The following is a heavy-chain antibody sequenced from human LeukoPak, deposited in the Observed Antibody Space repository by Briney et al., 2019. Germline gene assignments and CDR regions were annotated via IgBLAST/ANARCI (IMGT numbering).Heavy chain of an antibody. V-gene: IGHV4-34*01. Sequence: TSETLSLTCAVYGGSFSGYYWSWIRQPPGKGLEWIGEINHSGSTNYNPSLKGRVTISVDTSKNQFSLKLSSVTAADTAVYYCARGRGRIVLTPGYYFDYWGQGTLVTVSS. J-gene: IGHJ4*02. CDR1: GGSFSGYY. CDR3: ARGRGRIVLTPGYYFDY. CDR2: INHSGST. D-gene: IGHD2-8*02.